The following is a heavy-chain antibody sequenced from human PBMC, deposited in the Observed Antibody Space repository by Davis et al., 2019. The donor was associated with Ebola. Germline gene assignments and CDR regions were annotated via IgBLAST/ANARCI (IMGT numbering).Heavy chain of an antibody. Sequence: ASVKVSCKTSGASFTTYALSWVRQATGQGLEWMGWMNPKSGNIGYAQKFQGRVTMTRDTSISTAYMELSSLTSEDTAVYYCARKNAMDVWGQGTTVTVSS. V-gene: IGHV1-8*02. CDR3: ARKNAMDV. CDR2: MNPKSGNI. J-gene: IGHJ6*02. CDR1: GASFTTYA.